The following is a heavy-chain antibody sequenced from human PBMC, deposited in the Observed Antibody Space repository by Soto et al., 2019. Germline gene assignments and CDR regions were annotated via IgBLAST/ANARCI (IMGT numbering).Heavy chain of an antibody. CDR3: ARDRRCSGGSCYSEWFDP. CDR2: ISAYNGNT. CDR1: GYTFTSYG. J-gene: IGHJ5*02. V-gene: IGHV1-18*01. D-gene: IGHD2-15*01. Sequence: QVQLVQSGAEVKKPGASVKVSCKASGYTFTSYGISWVRQAPGQGLEWMGWISAYNGNTNYAQKLQGRVTMTTDTSTSTAYMELRSLRSEDTAVYYCARDRRCSGGSCYSEWFDPWGQGTLVTVSS.